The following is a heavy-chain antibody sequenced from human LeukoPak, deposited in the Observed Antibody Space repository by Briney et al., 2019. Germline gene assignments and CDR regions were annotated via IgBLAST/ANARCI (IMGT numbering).Heavy chain of an antibody. D-gene: IGHD5-18*01. J-gene: IGHJ6*03. Sequence: ASVKVSCKASGYTFTGYYMHWVRQAPGQGLEWMGWMNPNSGNTGYAQKFQGRVTITRNTSISTAYMELSSLRSEDTAVYYCARAIAGMDTAMGDYYYYYYMDVWGKGTTVTVSS. CDR3: ARAIAGMDTAMGDYYYYYYMDV. V-gene: IGHV1-8*03. CDR1: GYTFTGYY. CDR2: MNPNSGNT.